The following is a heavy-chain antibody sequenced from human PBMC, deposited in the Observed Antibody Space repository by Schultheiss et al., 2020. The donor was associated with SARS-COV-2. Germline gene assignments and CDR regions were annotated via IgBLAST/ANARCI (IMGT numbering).Heavy chain of an antibody. J-gene: IGHJ4*02. Sequence: SETLSLTCTVSGGSISSYYWNWIRQPPGKGLEWIGYIYYSGSTYYNPSLKSRVTISVDTSKNQFSLKLSSVTAADTAVYYCADFSSSWYWGAGYWGQGTLVTVSS. D-gene: IGHD6-13*01. CDR2: IYYSGST. CDR1: GGSISSYY. CDR3: ADFSSSWYWGAGY. V-gene: IGHV4-59*04.